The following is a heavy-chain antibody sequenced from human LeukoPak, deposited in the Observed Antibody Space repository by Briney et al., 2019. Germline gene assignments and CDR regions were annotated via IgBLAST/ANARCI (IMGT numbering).Heavy chain of an antibody. V-gene: IGHV1-2*02. J-gene: IGHJ4*02. Sequence: ASVKVSCKASGYTFTGYYMHWVRQAPGQGLEWMGWINPNSGGTNYAQKFQGRVTMTRDTSISTAYMELSRLRSDDTAVYYCARDLVDGDYVFDYWGQGTLVTVSS. CDR3: ARDLVDGDYVFDY. D-gene: IGHD4-17*01. CDR1: GYTFTGYY. CDR2: INPNSGGT.